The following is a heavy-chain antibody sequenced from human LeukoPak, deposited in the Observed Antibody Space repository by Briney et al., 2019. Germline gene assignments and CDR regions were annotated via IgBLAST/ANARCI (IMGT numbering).Heavy chain of an antibody. Sequence: GGSLRLSCAASGFTFSTYAMSWVRQAPGKGLEWVSAISVSAGSTYYADSVKGRFTISRDNSKNTLYLQMNSLRAEDTAVYYCAKDSNYYGSGSWDYWGQGTLVTVSS. V-gene: IGHV3-23*01. CDR1: GFTFSTYA. D-gene: IGHD3-10*01. CDR2: ISVSAGST. J-gene: IGHJ4*02. CDR3: AKDSNYYGSGSWDY.